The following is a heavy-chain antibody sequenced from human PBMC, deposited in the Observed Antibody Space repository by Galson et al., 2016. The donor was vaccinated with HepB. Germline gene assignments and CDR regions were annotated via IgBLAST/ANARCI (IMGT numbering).Heavy chain of an antibody. CDR1: GYTFTSHP. Sequence: SVKVSCKASGYTFTSHPLNWVRQAPGQGLEWMGWINTNTGNPTSAQGFTGRFVFSLNTSARTAYLQITSLETEDTAVYYFARSLNRGFDFGWFDPWGQGTLVTVSS. CDR3: ARSLNRGFDFGWFDP. D-gene: IGHD5-12*01. V-gene: IGHV7-4-1*02. J-gene: IGHJ5*02. CDR2: INTNTGNP.